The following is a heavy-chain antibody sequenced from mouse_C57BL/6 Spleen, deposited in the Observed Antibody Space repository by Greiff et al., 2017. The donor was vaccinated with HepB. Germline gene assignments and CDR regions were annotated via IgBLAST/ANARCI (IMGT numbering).Heavy chain of an antibody. CDR1: GYTFTDYE. Sequence: QVQLQQSGAELVRPGASVTLSCKASGYTFTDYEMHWVKQTPVHGLEWIGAIDPETGGTAYNQKFKGKAILTADKSSSTAYMELRSLTSEDSAVYYCTRWGTDWYFDVWGTGTTVTVSS. CDR2: IDPETGGT. CDR3: TRWGTDWYFDV. J-gene: IGHJ1*03. V-gene: IGHV1-15*01. D-gene: IGHD2-14*01.